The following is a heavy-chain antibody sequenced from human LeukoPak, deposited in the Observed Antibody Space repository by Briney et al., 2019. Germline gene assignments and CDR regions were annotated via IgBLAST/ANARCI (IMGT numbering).Heavy chain of an antibody. J-gene: IGHJ6*02. CDR3: ARVLSPYYYYGMDV. Sequence: KFQGRVTMTRNTSISTAYMELSSLRSEDTAVHYCARVLSPYYYYGMDVWGQGTTVTVSS. D-gene: IGHD3-10*01. V-gene: IGHV1-8*01.